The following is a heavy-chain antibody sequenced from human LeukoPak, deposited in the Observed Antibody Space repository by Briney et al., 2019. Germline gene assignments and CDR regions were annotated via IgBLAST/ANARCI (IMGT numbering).Heavy chain of an antibody. CDR3: ASQGYCSSTSCYTPQNDAFDI. CDR2: IYTCGST. CDR1: GGSISSGSYY. Sequence: SETLSLTCTVSGGSISSGSYYWSWIRQPAGKGLEWIGRIYTCGSTNYNPSLKSRVTISVDTSKNQFSLKLSSVTAADTAVYYCASQGYCSSTSCYTPQNDAFDIWGQGTMVTVSS. D-gene: IGHD2-2*02. J-gene: IGHJ3*02. V-gene: IGHV4-61*02.